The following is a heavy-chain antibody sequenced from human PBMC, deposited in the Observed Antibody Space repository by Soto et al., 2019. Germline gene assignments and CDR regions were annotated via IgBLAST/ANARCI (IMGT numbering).Heavy chain of an antibody. V-gene: IGHV4-39*01. CDR3: ARHLRTCVVVPGSLDL. D-gene: IGHD2-2*01. CDR2: TYDGESP. Sequence: SETLSLTCTFSGGSVSRALYYWRWIRQPPGKGLDWIATTYDGESPYFNPSLRSRVTISVDTSKSQFSLKLKSVTAADTAVYYCARHLRTCVVVPGSLDLWGHGTLVTVSS. J-gene: IGHJ5*02. CDR1: GGSVSRALYY.